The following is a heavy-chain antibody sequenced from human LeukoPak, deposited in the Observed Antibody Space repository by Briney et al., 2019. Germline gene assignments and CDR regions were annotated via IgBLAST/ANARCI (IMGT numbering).Heavy chain of an antibody. CDR2: ISYDGSNE. Sequence: GRSLRLSCAASGFTFSSYGMHWVRQAPGKGLEWVAVISYDGSNEYYADSVKGRFTISRDNSKNTLYLQMNSLRAEDTAVYYCAKLYYYDSSGYYGTDSLDAFDIWGQGTMVTVSS. J-gene: IGHJ3*02. V-gene: IGHV3-30*18. CDR1: GFTFSSYG. CDR3: AKLYYYDSSGYYGTDSLDAFDI. D-gene: IGHD3-22*01.